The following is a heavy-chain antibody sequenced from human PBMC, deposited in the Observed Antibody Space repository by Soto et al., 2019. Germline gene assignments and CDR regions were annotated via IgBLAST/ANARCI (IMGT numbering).Heavy chain of an antibody. J-gene: IGHJ4*02. CDR1: GDTFSSYP. CDR3: RVTGVSEVDY. Sequence: ASVKVSCKASGDTFSSYPLNWVRQAPGQGLESMGGINPVSGSTDYAQKFQGRVTMTGDTSTSTAYMELSRLRSDDTAVYYCRVTGVSEVDYWGQGTLVTVSS. D-gene: IGHD2-8*01. CDR2: INPVSGST. V-gene: IGHV1-2*02.